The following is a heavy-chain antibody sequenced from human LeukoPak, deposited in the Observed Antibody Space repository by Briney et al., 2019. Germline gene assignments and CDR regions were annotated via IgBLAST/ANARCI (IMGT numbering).Heavy chain of an antibody. CDR2: INHSGST. CDR3: ARARRYYDSSGPHDY. CDR1: GGSFSGYY. V-gene: IGHV4-34*01. D-gene: IGHD3-22*01. J-gene: IGHJ4*02. Sequence: PSETLSLTCAVYGGSFSGYYWSWIRQPPGKGLEWIGEINHSGSTNYNPSLKSRVTISVDTSKNQFSLKLSSVTAADTAVYYCARARRYYDSSGPHDYWGQGTLVTVSS.